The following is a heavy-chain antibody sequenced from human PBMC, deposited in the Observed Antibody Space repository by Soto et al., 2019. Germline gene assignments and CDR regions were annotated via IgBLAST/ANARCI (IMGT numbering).Heavy chain of an antibody. CDR1: GFPFSSYA. V-gene: IGHV3-23*01. Sequence: PGGSLRLSCAASGFPFSSYAMSWVRQAPGKGLEWVSAISGSGGSTYYADSVKGRFTVSRDNSKNTLYLQMNSLRAEDTAVYYCAKNGLYSSSWYKSWGQGTLVTVSS. D-gene: IGHD6-13*01. CDR2: ISGSGGST. J-gene: IGHJ4*02. CDR3: AKNGLYSSSWYKS.